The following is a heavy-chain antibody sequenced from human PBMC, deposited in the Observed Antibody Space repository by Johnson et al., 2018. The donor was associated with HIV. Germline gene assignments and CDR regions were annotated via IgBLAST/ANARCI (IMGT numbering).Heavy chain of an antibody. V-gene: IGHV3-73*01. CDR1: GFTFSNAW. CDR3: TRWGGAFDI. D-gene: IGHD3-10*01. CDR2: IRSKANSYAT. Sequence: VQLVESGGGLVKPGGSLRLSCAASGFTFSNAWMSWVRQAPGKGLEWVGRIRSKANSYATAYAASVKGRFTISRDDSKNTAYLQMNSLKTEDTAVYYCTRWGGAFDIWGQGTMVTVSS. J-gene: IGHJ3*02.